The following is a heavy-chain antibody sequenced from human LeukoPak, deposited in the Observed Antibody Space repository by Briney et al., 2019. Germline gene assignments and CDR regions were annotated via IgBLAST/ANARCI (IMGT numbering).Heavy chain of an antibody. CDR3: ARMHCSGGSCTLGPNAFDI. J-gene: IGHJ3*02. CDR1: GFTFDDYG. D-gene: IGHD2-15*01. Sequence: GGSLRLSCATSGFTFDDYGMSWVRQAPGKGLEWVSSISSSSSYIYYADSVKGRFTISRDNAKNSLYLQMNSLRAEDTAVYYCARMHCSGGSCTLGPNAFDIWGQGTMVTVSS. V-gene: IGHV3-21*01. CDR2: ISSSSSYI.